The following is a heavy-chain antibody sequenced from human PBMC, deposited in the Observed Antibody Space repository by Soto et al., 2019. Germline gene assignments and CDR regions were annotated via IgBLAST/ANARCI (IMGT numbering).Heavy chain of an antibody. Sequence: SVKVSCKASGYTFASYGIRWVRQAPGQGKEWMGGIIPIFGTANYAQKFQGRVTITADESTSTAYMELSSLRSEDTAVYYFAPASYYDSSGPQPVAFDIWGQGTMVTVSS. CDR2: IIPIFGTA. J-gene: IGHJ3*02. D-gene: IGHD3-22*01. V-gene: IGHV1-69*13. CDR3: APASYYDSSGPQPVAFDI. CDR1: GYTFASYG.